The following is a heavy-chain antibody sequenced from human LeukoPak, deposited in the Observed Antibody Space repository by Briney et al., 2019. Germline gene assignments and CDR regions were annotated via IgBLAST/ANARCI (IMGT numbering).Heavy chain of an antibody. CDR2: INHSGST. CDR3: ARGRRVNTAMVPFYYYYYYMDV. CDR1: GGSISSSSYY. D-gene: IGHD5-18*01. J-gene: IGHJ6*03. V-gene: IGHV4-39*07. Sequence: SETLSLTCTVSGGSISSSSYYWGWIRQPPGKGLEWIGEINHSGSTNYNPSLKSRVTISVDTSKNQFSLKLSSVTAADTAVYYCARGRRVNTAMVPFYYYYYYMDVWGKGTTVTVSS.